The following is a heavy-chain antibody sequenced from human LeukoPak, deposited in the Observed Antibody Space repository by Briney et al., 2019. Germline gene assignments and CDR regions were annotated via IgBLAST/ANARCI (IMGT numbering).Heavy chain of an antibody. Sequence: VASVKVSCKASGYTFTGFYIHWVRQAPGQGLEWMGWINPNSGGTNYAQKFQGRVTMTRDTSISTAYMELSRLTSDDTAIYYCARDWFVDSGDDPFPFDYRGQGTLVSVSS. CDR2: INPNSGGT. J-gene: IGHJ4*02. D-gene: IGHD5-12*01. V-gene: IGHV1-2*02. CDR1: GYTFTGFY. CDR3: ARDWFVDSGDDPFPFDY.